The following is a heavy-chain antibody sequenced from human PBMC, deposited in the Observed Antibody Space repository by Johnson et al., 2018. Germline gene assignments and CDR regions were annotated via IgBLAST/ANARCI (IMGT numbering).Heavy chain of an antibody. CDR3: AKDRHSGSPKSPTPSGS. V-gene: IGHV3-30*18. CDR1: GFTFNSYG. J-gene: IGHJ5*02. D-gene: IGHD1-26*01. Sequence: QVQLVETGGGVVQXGRSXRLXCAASGFTFNSYGMPWVRQAPGKGLEWVAVISYDGSNNYHADSVKGRFTISRDNSKNTLYLQMNSLRAEDTAVYYCAKDRHSGSPKSPTPSGSWGQGTLVTVSS. CDR2: ISYDGSNN.